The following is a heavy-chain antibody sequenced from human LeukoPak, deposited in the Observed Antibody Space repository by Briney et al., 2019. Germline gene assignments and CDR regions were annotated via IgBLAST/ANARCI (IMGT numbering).Heavy chain of an antibody. CDR1: GFTFSTYS. Sequence: GGSLRLSCAASGFTFSTYSMNWVRQAPGKGLEWVSSISSDSNHRFYADSLKGRFTISRDNAKNSLYLQLISLRAEDTAVYYCARALSSDFSSGFSTGNDYWGQGTLVTVSS. CDR2: ISSDSNHR. J-gene: IGHJ4*02. CDR3: ARALSSDFSSGFSTGNDY. V-gene: IGHV3-21*01. D-gene: IGHD3-3*01.